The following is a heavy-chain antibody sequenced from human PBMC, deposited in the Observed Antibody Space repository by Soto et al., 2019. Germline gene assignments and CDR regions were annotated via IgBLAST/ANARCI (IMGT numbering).Heavy chain of an antibody. CDR3: ARDLYSSGSGEAFDI. V-gene: IGHV1-18*01. CDR1: GYTFTSYG. D-gene: IGHD6-19*01. J-gene: IGHJ3*02. CDR2: ISAYNGNT. Sequence: ASVKVSCKASGYTFTSYGISWVRQAPGQGLEWMGWISAYNGNTNYAQKLQGRVTMTTDTSTSTAYMELRSLRSDDTAVYYCARDLYSSGSGEAFDIWGQGTMVTVSS.